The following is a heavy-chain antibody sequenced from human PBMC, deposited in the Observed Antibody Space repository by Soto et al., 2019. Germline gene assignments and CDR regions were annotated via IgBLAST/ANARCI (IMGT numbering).Heavy chain of an antibody. CDR3: ARDGVGATMNFDY. Sequence: HVQLVESGGGVVQPGRSLRLSCAASGFTFSSYAMHWVRQAPGKGLEWVAVISYDGSNKYYADSVKGRFTISRDNSKNTLYLQMNSLRAEDTAVYYCARDGVGATMNFDYWGQGTLVTVSS. D-gene: IGHD1-26*01. CDR1: GFTFSSYA. V-gene: IGHV3-30-3*01. J-gene: IGHJ4*02. CDR2: ISYDGSNK.